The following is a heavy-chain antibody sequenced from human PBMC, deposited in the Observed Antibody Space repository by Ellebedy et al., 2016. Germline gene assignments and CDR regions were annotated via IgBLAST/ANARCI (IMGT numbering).Heavy chain of an antibody. D-gene: IGHD3-3*01. CDR3: AKDIGGIFGVVNMDV. CDR1: GFTFDDYA. V-gene: IGHV3-9*01. CDR2: ISWNSGSI. J-gene: IGHJ6*02. Sequence: GGSLRLXXAASGFTFDDYAMHWVRQAPGKGLEWVSGISWNSGSIGYVDSVKGRFTISRDNAKNSLYLQMNSLRAEDTALYYCAKDIGGIFGVVNMDVWGQGTTVTVSS.